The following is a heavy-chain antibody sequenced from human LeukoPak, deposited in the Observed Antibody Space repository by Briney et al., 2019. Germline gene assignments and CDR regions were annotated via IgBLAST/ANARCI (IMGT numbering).Heavy chain of an antibody. V-gene: IGHV1-24*01. D-gene: IGHD6-19*01. CDR3: ATDPLAVAGTSDY. CDR2: FDPEDGET. CDR1: GYTLTELS. J-gene: IGHJ4*02. Sequence: ASVTVSCKVSGYTLTELSMHWVRQAPGKGLEWMGGFDPEDGETIYAQKFQGRVTMTEDTSTDTAYMELSSLRSEDTAVYYCATDPLAVAGTSDYWGQGTLVTVSS.